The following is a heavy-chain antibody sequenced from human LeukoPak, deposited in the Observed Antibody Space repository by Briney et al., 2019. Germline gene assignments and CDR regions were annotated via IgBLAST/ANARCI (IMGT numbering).Heavy chain of an antibody. CDR2: ISSNGGST. V-gene: IGHV3-64D*09. CDR3: ARDSGGSSWFDFDY. J-gene: IGHJ4*02. Sequence: GGSLRLSCSASGFTFSSYAMHWVRQAPGKGLEYVSAISSNGGSTCCADSVEGRFTISRDNSKNTLYLQMSSLRAEDTAVYYCARDSGGSSWFDFDYWGQGTLVTVSS. CDR1: GFTFSSYA. D-gene: IGHD6-13*01.